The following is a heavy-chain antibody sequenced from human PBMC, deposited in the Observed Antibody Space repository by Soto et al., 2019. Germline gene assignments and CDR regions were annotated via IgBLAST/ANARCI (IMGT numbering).Heavy chain of an antibody. CDR2: ISYDGSNK. Sequence: GGSLRLSCAASGFSFSIYGMHWVRQAPGKGLEWVAVISYDGSNKYYADSVKGRFTISRDNSKNTLYVQMNSLRVEDTAVYYCAKDTLEYSSSSAIDYWGQGTLVTVS. V-gene: IGHV3-30*18. CDR1: GFSFSIYG. CDR3: AKDTLEYSSSSAIDY. J-gene: IGHJ4*02. D-gene: IGHD6-6*01.